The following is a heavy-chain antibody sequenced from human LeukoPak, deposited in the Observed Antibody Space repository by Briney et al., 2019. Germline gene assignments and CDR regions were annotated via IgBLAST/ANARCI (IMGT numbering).Heavy chain of an antibody. J-gene: IGHJ5*02. CDR2: IYYSGST. D-gene: IGHD2-21*02. Sequence: SETLSLTCTVSGGSISSSSYYWGWIRQPPGKGLEWMVSIYYSGSTYYNPSLKSRVTISVDTSKNQFSLKLSSVTAADTAVYYCARPQATARGWFDPWGQGTLVTVSS. CDR3: ARPQATARGWFDP. V-gene: IGHV4-39*01. CDR1: GGSISSSSYY.